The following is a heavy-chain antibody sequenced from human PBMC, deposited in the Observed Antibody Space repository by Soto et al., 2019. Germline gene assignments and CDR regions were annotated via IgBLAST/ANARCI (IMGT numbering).Heavy chain of an antibody. V-gene: IGHV3-7*04. CDR1: GFTFSSYW. CDR2: IKQDGSEK. Sequence: PGGSLRLSCAASGFTFSSYWMSWVRQAPGKGLEWVANIKQDGSEKYYVDSVKGRFTISRDNAKNSLYLQMNSLRAEDTAVYYCARDPSIVDTAMGLYYYYGMDVWGQGTTVTVSS. CDR3: ARDPSIVDTAMGLYYYYGMDV. D-gene: IGHD5-18*01. J-gene: IGHJ6*02.